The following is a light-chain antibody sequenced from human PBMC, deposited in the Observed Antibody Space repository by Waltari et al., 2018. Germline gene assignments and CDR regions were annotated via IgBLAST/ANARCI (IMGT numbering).Light chain of an antibody. J-gene: IGLJ3*02. CDR3: QTGGHGTWV. CDR2: VNSDGSH. Sequence: QLVLTQSPSASASLGASVKLTCTLSSGHSSNIIAWHQQQPEKGPLYLMKVNSDGSHRKGDAIPDRFSGSSCGAERYLTISSLQSEDEADYYCQTGGHGTWVFGGGTKLTVL. CDR1: SGHSSNI. V-gene: IGLV4-69*01.